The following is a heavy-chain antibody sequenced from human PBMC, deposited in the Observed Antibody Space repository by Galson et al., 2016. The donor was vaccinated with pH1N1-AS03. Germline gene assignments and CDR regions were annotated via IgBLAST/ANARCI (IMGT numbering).Heavy chain of an antibody. CDR2: IYPGNSDS. V-gene: IGHV5-51*03. Sequence: QSGAEVKKPGESLKISCKGSGYRFTNYWIGWVRQMPGKGLEWMGIIYPGNSDSRYNKSFQGQVTISADTSISTVYLQWSSLQASDTAMDYCARPRFNYFDNWGQGTLVTVSS. CDR1: GYRFTNYW. CDR3: ARPRFNYFDN. J-gene: IGHJ4*02.